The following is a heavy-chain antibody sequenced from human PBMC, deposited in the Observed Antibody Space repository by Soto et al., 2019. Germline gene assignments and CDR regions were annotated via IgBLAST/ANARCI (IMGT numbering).Heavy chain of an antibody. J-gene: IGHJ6*02. D-gene: IGHD6-13*01. V-gene: IGHV1-69*13. CDR1: GGTFSSYA. Sequence: SVKVSCKASGGTFSSYAISWVRQATGQGLEWMGGIIPIFGTANYAQKFQGRVTITADESTSTAYMELSSLRSEDTAVYYCARVSIAAAGTIHYYGMDVWGQGTTVTVSS. CDR2: IIPIFGTA. CDR3: ARVSIAAAGTIHYYGMDV.